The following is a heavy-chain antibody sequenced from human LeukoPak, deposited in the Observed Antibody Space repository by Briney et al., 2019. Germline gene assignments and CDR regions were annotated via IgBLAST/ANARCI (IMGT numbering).Heavy chain of an antibody. V-gene: IGHV3-7*01. CDR3: ARDPSGSSSWVRFDY. Sequence: GGSLRLSCTASGINFSNYWMSWVRQAPGKGLEWVANIKLDGTTKDYVDSVKGRFTIFRDNAKNSLYLQMNSLRVEDTAVYYCARDPSGSSSWVRFDYWSQGTLVTVSS. CDR2: IKLDGTTK. CDR1: GINFSNYW. D-gene: IGHD6-13*01. J-gene: IGHJ4*02.